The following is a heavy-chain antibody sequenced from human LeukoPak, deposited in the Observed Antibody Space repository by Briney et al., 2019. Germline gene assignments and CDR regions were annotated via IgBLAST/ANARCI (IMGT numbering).Heavy chain of an antibody. J-gene: IGHJ3*02. CDR1: GFTFSSYS. V-gene: IGHV3-21*01. Sequence: GGSLRLSCAASGFTFSSYSMNWVRQAPGKGLEWVSSISSSSSYIYYADSVKDRFTISRDNAKNSLYLQMNSLRAEDTAVYYCARNATMIVGRLGAFDIWGQGTMVTVSS. D-gene: IGHD3-22*01. CDR3: ARNATMIVGRLGAFDI. CDR2: ISSSSSYI.